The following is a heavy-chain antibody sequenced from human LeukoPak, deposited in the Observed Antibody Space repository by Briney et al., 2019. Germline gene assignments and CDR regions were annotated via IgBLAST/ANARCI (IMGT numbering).Heavy chain of an antibody. CDR1: GGSISCSSYY. Sequence: PSETLSLTCTVSGGSISCSSYYWGWIRQPPGKGLEWIGTFYYSGSTYYNPSLKSRVSISVDTSKNQFSLNLSSVTAADTAVYYCARHIGRSGGVGWFDPWGQGTLVTVSS. V-gene: IGHV4-39*01. J-gene: IGHJ5*02. D-gene: IGHD1-14*01. CDR3: ARHIGRSGGVGWFDP. CDR2: FYYSGST.